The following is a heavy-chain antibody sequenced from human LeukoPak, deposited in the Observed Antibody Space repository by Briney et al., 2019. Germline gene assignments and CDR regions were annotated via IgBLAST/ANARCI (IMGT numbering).Heavy chain of an antibody. Sequence: PGGSLRLSCAASGYTFSSYGMHRVRQAPGKGLEWVAVISYDGSNKYYADSVKGRFTISRDNSKNTLYLQMNSLRAEDTAVYYCAKDKSGLWFGELGGSFDYWGQGTLVTVSS. J-gene: IGHJ4*02. CDR1: GYTFSSYG. D-gene: IGHD3-10*01. V-gene: IGHV3-30*18. CDR3: AKDKSGLWFGELGGSFDY. CDR2: ISYDGSNK.